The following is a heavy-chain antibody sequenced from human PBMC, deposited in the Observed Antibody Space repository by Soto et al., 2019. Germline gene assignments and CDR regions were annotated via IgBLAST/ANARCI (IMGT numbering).Heavy chain of an antibody. J-gene: IGHJ4*02. CDR3: ARGWLLDY. CDR2: IDSDESST. Sequence: EVQLVESGGGLVQPGGSLRLSCAASGFTFSSYWMHWVRQTPGKRLVWVSRIDSDESSTTYADSVKGRFTISRDNARKTLYLQMNCLRAEDTAVYYCARGWLLDYWGQGTLVTVSS. D-gene: IGHD2-15*01. CDR1: GFTFSSYW. V-gene: IGHV3-74*01.